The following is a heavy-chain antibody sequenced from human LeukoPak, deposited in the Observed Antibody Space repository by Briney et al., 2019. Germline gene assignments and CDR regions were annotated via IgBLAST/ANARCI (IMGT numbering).Heavy chain of an antibody. V-gene: IGHV3-30*03. Sequence: PGRSLRLSYAASGFTFSSYGMHWVRQAPGKGLEWVAVISYDGSNKYYADSVKGRFTISRDNSKNTLYLQMNSLRAEDTAVYYCESSGWYEQFDYWGQGTLVTVSS. CDR2: ISYDGSNK. CDR3: ESSGWYEQFDY. D-gene: IGHD6-19*01. CDR1: GFTFSSYG. J-gene: IGHJ4*02.